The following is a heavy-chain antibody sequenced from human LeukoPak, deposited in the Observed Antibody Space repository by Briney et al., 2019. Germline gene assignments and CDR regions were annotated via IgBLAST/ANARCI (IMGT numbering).Heavy chain of an antibody. V-gene: IGHV3-23*01. CDR3: AKDGVTDYDYVWGSYRETKPYYFDY. D-gene: IGHD3-16*02. J-gene: IGHJ4*02. CDR1: GFTFSSYA. Sequence: GGSLRLSCAASGFTFSSYAMSWVRQAPGKGLEWVSAISGSGGSTYYADSVKGRFTISRDNSKNTLYLQMNSLRAEDTAVYYCAKDGVTDYDYVWGSYRETKPYYFDYWGQGTLVTVSS. CDR2: ISGSGGST.